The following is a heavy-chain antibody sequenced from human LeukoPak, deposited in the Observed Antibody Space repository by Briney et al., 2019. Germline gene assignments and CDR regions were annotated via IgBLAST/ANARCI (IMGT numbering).Heavy chain of an antibody. CDR2: ISGSGGST. CDR3: AKVVDAWGVRLGELSL. J-gene: IGHJ4*02. Sequence: GGSLRLSCAASGFTFSSYAMSWVRQAPGKGLEWVSSISGSGGSTYYAASVKARFTISRDNSKNTLYLQMNSLRAEDTAVYYCAKVVDAWGVRLGELSLWGQGTLVTVSS. V-gene: IGHV3-23*01. CDR1: GFTFSSYA. D-gene: IGHD3-16*02.